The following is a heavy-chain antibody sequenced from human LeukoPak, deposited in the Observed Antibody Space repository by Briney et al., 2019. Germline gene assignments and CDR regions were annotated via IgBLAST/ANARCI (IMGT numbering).Heavy chain of an antibody. CDR1: GGSISSYY. D-gene: IGHD3-9*01. V-gene: IGHV4-34*01. CDR2: INHSGST. J-gene: IGHJ4*02. Sequence: SETLSLTCTVSGGSISSYYWSWIRQPPGKGLEWIGEINHSGSTNYNPSLKSRVTISVDTSKNQFSLKLSSVTAADTAVYYCARGRTIPYYDILTGYLSRGTYFDYWGQGTLVTVSS. CDR3: ARGRTIPYYDILTGYLSRGTYFDY.